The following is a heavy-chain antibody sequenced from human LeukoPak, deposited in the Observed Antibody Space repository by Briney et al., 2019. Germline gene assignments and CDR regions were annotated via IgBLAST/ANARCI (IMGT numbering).Heavy chain of an antibody. CDR3: TRGQSYCGADCYSD. J-gene: IGHJ4*02. Sequence: GGSLRLSCTASGFSVSNYYMSWVRQPPGKGLEWVSVMYTGGGRYYGDSVKGRFTISRDNSKNTVFLQMNSLRVEDTALYYCTRGQSYCGADCYSDWGQGTLVTVSS. D-gene: IGHD2-21*02. CDR1: GFSVSNYY. CDR2: MYTGGGR. V-gene: IGHV3-66*01.